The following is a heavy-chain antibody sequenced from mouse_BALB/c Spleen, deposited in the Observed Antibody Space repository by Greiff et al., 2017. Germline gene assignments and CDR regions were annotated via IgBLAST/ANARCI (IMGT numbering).Heavy chain of an antibody. CDR1: GYTFTSYW. Sequence: QVQLQQPGAELVKPGASVKLSCKASGYTFTSYWMHWVKQRPGQGLEWIGEINPSNGRTNYNEKFKSKATLTVDKSSSTAYMQLSSLTSEDSAVYYCARRGFLGNYFDYWGQGTTLTVSS. CDR2: INPSNGRT. V-gene: IGHV1S81*02. J-gene: IGHJ2*01. CDR3: ARRGFLGNYFDY. D-gene: IGHD2-10*02.